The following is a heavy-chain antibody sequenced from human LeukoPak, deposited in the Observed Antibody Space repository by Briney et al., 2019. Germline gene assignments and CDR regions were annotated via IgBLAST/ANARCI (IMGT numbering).Heavy chain of an antibody. CDR2: ISGSGGST. Sequence: GGSLRLSCAASGFTFSSYAMSWVRQAPGKGLEWVSAISGSGGSTYYADSVKGRFTISRDNSKSTLYLQMNSLRAEDTAVYYCAKGDSSGYFIHNWFDPWGQGTLVTVSS. J-gene: IGHJ5*02. CDR1: GFTFSSYA. CDR3: AKGDSSGYFIHNWFDP. D-gene: IGHD3-22*01. V-gene: IGHV3-23*01.